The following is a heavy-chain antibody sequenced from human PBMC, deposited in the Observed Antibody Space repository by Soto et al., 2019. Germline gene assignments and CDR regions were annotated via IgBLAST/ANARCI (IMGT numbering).Heavy chain of an antibody. CDR3: TAGVGFSDFDY. Sequence: EVQLVESGGGLVQPGGSLRLSCAASELSFNNAWMSWVRQVPGKGLEWVGRIKRKTDGGTTGYAAPVKGRFTISRDDSKNTVHLQMNSLKIEDTAVHYCTAGVGFSDFDYCVHGALVTVSS. V-gene: IGHV3-15*01. J-gene: IGHJ4*01. CDR1: ELSFNNAW. D-gene: IGHD3-3*01. CDR2: IKRKTDGGTT.